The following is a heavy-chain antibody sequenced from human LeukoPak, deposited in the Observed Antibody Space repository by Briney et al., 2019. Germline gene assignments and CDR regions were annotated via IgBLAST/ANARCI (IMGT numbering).Heavy chain of an antibody. CDR1: GFTFSSYA. J-gene: IGHJ4*02. V-gene: IGHV3-30*04. Sequence: PGGSLRLSCAASGFTFSSYAMHWVRQAPGQGLEWVAVISYDGSNKYYADSVKGRFTISRDNSKNTLYLQMNSLRAEDTAVYYCAKRPTTVTSATNVHFDYWGQGTLVTVSS. D-gene: IGHD4-17*01. CDR3: AKRPTTVTSATNVHFDY. CDR2: ISYDGSNK.